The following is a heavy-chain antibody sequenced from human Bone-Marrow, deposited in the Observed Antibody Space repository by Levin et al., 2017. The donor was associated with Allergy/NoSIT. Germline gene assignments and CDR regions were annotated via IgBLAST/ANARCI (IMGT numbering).Heavy chain of an antibody. V-gene: IGHV3-21*01. D-gene: IGHD6-13*01. CDR1: DFPFKTYG. CDR3: ARAAGAAGRGGMDV. Sequence: GGSLRLSCAASDFPFKTYGMTWVRQAPGKGLEWVASISTTSNYIHYADSVKGRFTISRDNAKNSLFLQMNRLKAEDTAVYYCARAAGAAGRGGMDVWGQGTTVTVSS. J-gene: IGHJ6*02. CDR2: ISTTSNYI.